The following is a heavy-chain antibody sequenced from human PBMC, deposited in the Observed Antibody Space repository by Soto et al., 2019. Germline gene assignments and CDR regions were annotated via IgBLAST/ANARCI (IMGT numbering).Heavy chain of an antibody. CDR3: ARGATTVAHYYYYGMDV. CDR2: INHSGST. Sequence: SQPLSLPCTVYGGSFSGYYWSWIRQPPRTGLDWIGEINHSGSTSYNPSLKSRVTISVDTSKNQFSLKLSSVTAADTAVYFCARGATTVAHYYYYGMDVWGQGTTVTVSS. CDR1: GGSFSGYY. V-gene: IGHV4-34*01. J-gene: IGHJ6*02. D-gene: IGHD4-17*01.